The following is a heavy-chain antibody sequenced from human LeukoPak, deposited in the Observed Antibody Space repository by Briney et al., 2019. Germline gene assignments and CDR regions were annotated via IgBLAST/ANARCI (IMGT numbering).Heavy chain of an antibody. CDR3: ARGTLLRYFESVSWFDP. CDR2: INHSGST. CDR1: GGSFSGYY. Sequence: SETLSLTCAVYGGSFSGYYWSWIRQPPGKGLEWIGEINHSGSTNYNPSLKSRVTISVDTSKSQFSLKLSSVTAADTAVYYCARGTLLRYFESVSWFDPWGQGTLVTVSS. V-gene: IGHV4-34*01. D-gene: IGHD3-9*01. J-gene: IGHJ5*02.